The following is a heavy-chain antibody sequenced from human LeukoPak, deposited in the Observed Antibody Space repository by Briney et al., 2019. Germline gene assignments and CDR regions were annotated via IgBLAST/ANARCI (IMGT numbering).Heavy chain of an antibody. Sequence: SETLSLTCSVSGGSISSHYWGWIRQPPGKGLEWIGSIYYSGSTYYNPSLKSRVTISVDTSKNQFSLKLSSVTAADTAVYYCARLGGWYFLYYXXPQDYWGQGTLVTVSS. D-gene: IGHD6-19*01. CDR1: GGSISSHY. CDR3: ARLGGWYFLYYXXPQDY. J-gene: IGHJ4*02. CDR2: IYYSGST. V-gene: IGHV4-39*01.